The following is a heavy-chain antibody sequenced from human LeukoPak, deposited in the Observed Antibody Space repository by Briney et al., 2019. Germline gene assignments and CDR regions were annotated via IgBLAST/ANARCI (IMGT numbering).Heavy chain of an antibody. CDR1: GGSISSSTYY. Sequence: SETLSPTCTVSGGSISSSTYYWGWIRQPPGKGLEWIGSIYYGGSTYYNPSLKSRVTISVDTSKSQFSLKLSSVTAADTAVYYCARPDKYDFWFDPWGQGTLVTVSS. D-gene: IGHD3-3*01. V-gene: IGHV4-39*01. CDR2: IYYGGST. CDR3: ARPDKYDFWFDP. J-gene: IGHJ5*02.